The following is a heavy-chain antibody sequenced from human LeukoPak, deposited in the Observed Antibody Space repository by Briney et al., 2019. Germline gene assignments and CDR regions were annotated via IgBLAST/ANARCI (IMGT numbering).Heavy chain of an antibody. Sequence: ASVKVSCKASGYTFTSYGISWVRQAHGQGLERMGWISAYNGNTNYAQKLQGRVTMTTDTSTSTAYMELRSLRSDDTAVYYCARDRKIAVAASFDYWGQGTLATVSS. CDR2: ISAYNGNT. CDR1: GYTFTSYG. CDR3: ARDRKIAVAASFDY. J-gene: IGHJ4*02. D-gene: IGHD6-19*01. V-gene: IGHV1-18*01.